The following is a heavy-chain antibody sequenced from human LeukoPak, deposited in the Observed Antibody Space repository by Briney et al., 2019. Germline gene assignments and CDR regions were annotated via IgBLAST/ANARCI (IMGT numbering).Heavy chain of an antibody. V-gene: IGHV5-51*01. Sequence: GESLKISCKISGYKLTNNWIGWVRQVPGKGLEWMGLIYPGYSDAKYSPSFQGQVTLSVDASISTAYLQLSGLRASDTAIYYCARQTMVRGVTAPYYYYYYMDVWGKGTTVTISS. D-gene: IGHD3-10*01. CDR3: ARQTMVRGVTAPYYYYYYMDV. CDR2: IYPGYSDA. J-gene: IGHJ6*03. CDR1: GYKLTNNW.